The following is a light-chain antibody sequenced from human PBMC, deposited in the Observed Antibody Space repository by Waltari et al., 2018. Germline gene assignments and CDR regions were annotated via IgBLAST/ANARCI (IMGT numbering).Light chain of an antibody. CDR2: DVS. V-gene: IGLV3-21*04. CDR3: QVWDAASGLV. Sequence: SYLLTQPPSVSVAPGKTASITCGGNNIGSKSVHWYQQRSGQAPVLVIYDVSVRPSGIPERFSGSNSANTATLTISRIEAGDEADYYCQVWDAASGLVFGGGTKLTVL. CDR1: NIGSKS. J-gene: IGLJ2*01.